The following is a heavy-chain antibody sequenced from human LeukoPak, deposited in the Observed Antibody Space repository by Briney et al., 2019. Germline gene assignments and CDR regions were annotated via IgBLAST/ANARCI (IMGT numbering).Heavy chain of an antibody. J-gene: IGHJ4*02. CDR1: GFTFDDYA. CDR2: ISWNSGSI. V-gene: IGHV3-9*01. CDR3: ARNGNVLRYFDWLSWGYYFDY. Sequence: GGSLRLSCAASGFTFDDYAMHWVRQAPGKGLEWVSGISWNSGSIGYADSVKGRFTISRDNSKNTLYLQMNSLRAEDTAVYYCARNGNVLRYFDWLSWGYYFDYWGQGTLVTVSS. D-gene: IGHD3-9*01.